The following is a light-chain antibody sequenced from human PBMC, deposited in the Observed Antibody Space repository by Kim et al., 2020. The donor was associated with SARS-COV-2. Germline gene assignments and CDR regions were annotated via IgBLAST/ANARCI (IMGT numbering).Light chain of an antibody. J-gene: IGLJ2*01. CDR2: EDA. V-gene: IGLV6-57*03. Sequence: ESPGKTVTISCTRTSGSIASKPVQWYKQRPGSVPTTVIYEDALRPSGIPDRFSGSIDTSSNSASLTISGLTTEDEAVYFCQSYEVFGGGTQLTVL. CDR1: SGSIASKP. CDR3: QSYEV.